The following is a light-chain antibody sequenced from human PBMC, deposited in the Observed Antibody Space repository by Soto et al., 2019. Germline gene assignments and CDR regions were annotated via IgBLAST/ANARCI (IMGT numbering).Light chain of an antibody. CDR1: QSVSSDS. J-gene: IGKJ1*01. Sequence: EIVLTQSPGTLSLSPGERAILSCRASQSVSSDSLAWYRQKPGQAPRLLVYDASSRATGIPDRFSGSGSGTAFTLTISRLEPDDFEVYYCQQYGSAPRTLGQGTKVEIK. CDR3: QQYGSAPRT. CDR2: DAS. V-gene: IGKV3-20*01.